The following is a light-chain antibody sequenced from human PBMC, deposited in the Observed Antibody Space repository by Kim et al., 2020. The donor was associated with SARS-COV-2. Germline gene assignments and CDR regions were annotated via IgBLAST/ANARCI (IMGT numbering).Light chain of an antibody. V-gene: IGLV6-57*01. Sequence: KTITISCTRSSGSSASNTVRSTQQRPSSSPPTVIYEANQRPSGVPDRFSGSIDSSSNSASLTISGLKTEDEADYYCQSYDITGEVFGGGTQLTVL. J-gene: IGLJ2*01. CDR1: SGSSASNT. CDR2: EAN. CDR3: QSYDITGEV.